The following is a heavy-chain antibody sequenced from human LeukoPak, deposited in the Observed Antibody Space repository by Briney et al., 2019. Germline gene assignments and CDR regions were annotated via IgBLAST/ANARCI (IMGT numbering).Heavy chain of an antibody. CDR3: ARGAVGMDV. CDR1: GFTFSSYD. V-gene: IGHV3-13*01. CDR2: IGTAGDT. J-gene: IGHJ6*02. Sequence: PGGSLRLSCTASGFTFSSYDMHWVRQATGKGLEWVSAIGTAGDTYYPGTVKGRFTISRENAKNSLYIQMNSLRAGDTAVYNCARGAVGMDVWGQGTTVTVSS.